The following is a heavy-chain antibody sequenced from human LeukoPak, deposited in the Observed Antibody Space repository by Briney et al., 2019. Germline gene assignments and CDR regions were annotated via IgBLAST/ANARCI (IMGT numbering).Heavy chain of an antibody. CDR3: ARGRDGYND. V-gene: IGHV4-61*02. D-gene: IGHD5-24*01. CDR2: FHTGGSA. J-gene: IGHJ4*02. CDR1: GGSISSDNYY. Sequence: SETLSLTCSVSGGSISSDNYYWTWIRQPAGKGLEWIGRFHTGGSANYNPSLKSRVTISVDTSKNQFSLRLNSVTAADTAIYYCARGRDGYNDWGQGTLVTVSS.